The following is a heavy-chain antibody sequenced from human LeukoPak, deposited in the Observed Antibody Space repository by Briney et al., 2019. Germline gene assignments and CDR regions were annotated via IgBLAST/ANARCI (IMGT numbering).Heavy chain of an antibody. CDR2: IYTSGST. J-gene: IGHJ4*02. Sequence: SQTLSLTCTVSGGSISSGSYYWSWIPQPAGKGLEWIGRIYTSGSTNYNPSLKSRVTITVDTSKNQFSLKLSSVTAADTAVYYCARGTKKYDYVWGSYRYGYFDYWCQGTLVTVCS. CDR1: GGSISSGSYY. D-gene: IGHD3-16*02. V-gene: IGHV4-61*02. CDR3: ARGTKKYDYVWGSYRYGYFDY.